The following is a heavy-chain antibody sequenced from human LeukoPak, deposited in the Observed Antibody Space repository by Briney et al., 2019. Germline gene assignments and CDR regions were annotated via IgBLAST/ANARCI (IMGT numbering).Heavy chain of an antibody. D-gene: IGHD3-9*01. CDR3: ARGQYDILTGLPLPDS. Sequence: GGSLRLSCAATGLTFSTYGMSWVRQAPGKGLEWVSYIDSSGSNIHYADSVKGRFTISRDNAKNSLYLQMNSLRPEDTAVYYCARGQYDILTGLPLPDSWGQGTLVTVSS. CDR1: GLTFSTYG. J-gene: IGHJ4*02. CDR2: IDSSGSNI. V-gene: IGHV3-48*04.